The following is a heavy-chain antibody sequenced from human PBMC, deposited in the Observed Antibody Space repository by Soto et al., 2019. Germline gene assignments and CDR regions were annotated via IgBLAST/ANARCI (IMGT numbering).Heavy chain of an antibody. J-gene: IGHJ4*02. CDR2: ISYDGNTQ. CDR3: AKVSRASRISTSDFDS. CDR1: GFIFNSYS. Sequence: QVQLVESGGGVVQPGTSLRLSCAASGFIFNSYSIHWVRQAPGKGLEWVAVISYDGNTQYYGDSLKGRFIVSRENSKNTAYLQMNDLRADDTAVYYCAKVSRASRISTSDFDSWGQGTLVTVSS. V-gene: IGHV3-30-3*01.